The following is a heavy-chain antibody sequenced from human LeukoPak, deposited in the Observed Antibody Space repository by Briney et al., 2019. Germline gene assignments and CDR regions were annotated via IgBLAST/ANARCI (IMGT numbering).Heavy chain of an antibody. CDR1: GFSFSDYY. Sequence: GGSLRLSCVACGFSFSDYYMSWIRQAPGRGLEWISYISGSGSDLYYADSVKGRFTISRDNANNSLYLQMNSLRAEDTAVYYCARIIGYYYTMDVWGQGTTVTVSS. CDR2: ISGSGSDL. J-gene: IGHJ6*02. D-gene: IGHD3-16*01. CDR3: ARIIGYYYTMDV. V-gene: IGHV3-11*01.